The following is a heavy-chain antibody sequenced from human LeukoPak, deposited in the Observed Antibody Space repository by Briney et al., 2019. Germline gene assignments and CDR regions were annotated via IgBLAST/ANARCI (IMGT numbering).Heavy chain of an antibody. CDR1: GGTFSSYT. D-gene: IGHD2-2*01. V-gene: IGHV1-69*02. CDR3: ASNYCSSTSCHLRSFDY. J-gene: IGHJ4*02. CDR2: IIPILGIA. Sequence: ASVKVSCKASGGTFSSYTISWVREAPGQGLEWMGRIIPILGIANYAQKFQGRVTITADKSTSTAYMELSSLRSEDTAVYYCASNYCSSTSCHLRSFDYWGQGPVVTVSS.